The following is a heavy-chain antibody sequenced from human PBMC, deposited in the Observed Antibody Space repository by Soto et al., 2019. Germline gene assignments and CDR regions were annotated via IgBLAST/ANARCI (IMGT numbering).Heavy chain of an antibody. CDR3: AISTYCSSTSCYQAGSSSAFDI. D-gene: IGHD2-2*01. V-gene: IGHV4-34*01. J-gene: IGHJ3*02. Sequence: SETLSLTCAVYGGSFSGYYWSWIRQPPGKGLEWIGEINHSGSTNYNPSLKSRVTISVDTSKNQFSLKLGSVTAADTAVYYCAISTYCSSTSCYQAGSSSAFDIWGQGTMVTVSS. CDR1: GGSFSGYY. CDR2: INHSGST.